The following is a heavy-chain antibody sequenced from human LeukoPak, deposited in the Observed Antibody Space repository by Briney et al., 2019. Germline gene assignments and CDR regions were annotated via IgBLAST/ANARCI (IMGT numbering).Heavy chain of an antibody. Sequence: GGSLRLSCAASGFTFDDYAMHWVRQAPGKGLEWVAVISYDGSNKYYADSVKGRFTISRDNSKNTLYLQMNSLRAEDTAVYYCASKRRGLLAVAFLIDYWGQGTLVTVSS. V-gene: IGHV3-30-3*01. D-gene: IGHD6-19*01. CDR1: GFTFDDYA. CDR3: ASKRRGLLAVAFLIDY. CDR2: ISYDGSNK. J-gene: IGHJ4*02.